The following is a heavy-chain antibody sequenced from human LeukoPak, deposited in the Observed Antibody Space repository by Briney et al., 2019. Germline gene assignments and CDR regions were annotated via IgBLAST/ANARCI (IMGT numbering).Heavy chain of an antibody. J-gene: IGHJ4*02. V-gene: IGHV5-51*01. CDR2: IYPDDSET. CDR3: ARRGGGYDFNFDQ. Sequence: GESLKISCKGSGYSFSMYWIAWVRQTPGKGLEWMGIIYPDDSETIYSPSFQGQVTMSADKSSAYLQWNSVKASDTAMYYCARRGGGYDFNFDQWGQGTLVTVSS. D-gene: IGHD5-12*01. CDR1: GYSFSMYW.